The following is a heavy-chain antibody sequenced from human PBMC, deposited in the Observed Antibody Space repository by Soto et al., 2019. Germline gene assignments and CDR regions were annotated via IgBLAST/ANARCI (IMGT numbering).Heavy chain of an antibody. CDR2: VYNSGST. V-gene: IGHV4-59*01. CDR3: ARYRREEVSGYTLDD. D-gene: IGHD1-1*01. J-gene: IGHJ4*02. Sequence: SGTLSLDCAVSGCSISSNYWPWIRQPPGKGLEWIGYVYNSGSTNYNPSLKSRVTISEDTSKSQFSLKVNSMTAADTAVYYCARYRREEVSGYTLDDWGQGILVTVSS. CDR1: GCSISSNY.